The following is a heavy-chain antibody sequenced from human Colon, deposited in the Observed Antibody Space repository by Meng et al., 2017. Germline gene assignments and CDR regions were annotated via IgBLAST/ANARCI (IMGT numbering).Heavy chain of an antibody. Sequence: VQWQESGPGLAKPSETLSLTCTVSGGSISGNYWSWIRQSPGRGLEWIAYIYYTGSTNYNPSFKSRATISVDTSKNQFSLNLASVTAADTAVYYCAKYDRPPYCFEYWGQGTLVTVSS. CDR2: IYYTGST. D-gene: IGHD2-15*01. J-gene: IGHJ4*02. CDR3: AKYDRPPYCFEY. CDR1: GGSISGNY. V-gene: IGHV4-59*01.